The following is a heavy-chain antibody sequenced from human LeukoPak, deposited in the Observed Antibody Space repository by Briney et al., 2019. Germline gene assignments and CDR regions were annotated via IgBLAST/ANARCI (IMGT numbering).Heavy chain of an antibody. D-gene: IGHD3-16*01. J-gene: IGHJ4*02. Sequence: SETLSLTCTVSGGSISSGNYYWSWIRQPAGKGLEWIGRIYTSGSTNYNPSLKSRVTISVDTSKNQFSLKLSSVTAADTAVYYCARDSMGGPDYWGQGTLVTVSS. CDR3: ARDSMGGPDY. CDR2: IYTSGST. CDR1: GGSISSGNYY. V-gene: IGHV4-61*02.